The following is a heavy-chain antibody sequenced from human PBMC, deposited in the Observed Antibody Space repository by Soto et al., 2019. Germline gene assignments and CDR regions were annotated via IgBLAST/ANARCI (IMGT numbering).Heavy chain of an antibody. CDR3: ARVRGDYFPYFHS. CDR2: IIAGNGNT. CDR1: GYTFTNYA. Sequence: QVQLVQSGAEVKKPGASVKVSCKASGYTFTNYAIHWVRQAPGQRLEWMGWIIAGNGNTKYSQNFQGRVTITGDTSASTAYMELSSLRSEDTAIYYCARVRGDYFPYFHSWGQGTLVTVSS. J-gene: IGHJ4*02. D-gene: IGHD4-17*01. V-gene: IGHV1-3*01.